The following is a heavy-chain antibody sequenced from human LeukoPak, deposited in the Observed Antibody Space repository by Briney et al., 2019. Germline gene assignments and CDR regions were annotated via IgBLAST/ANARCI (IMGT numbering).Heavy chain of an antibody. CDR2: ISHTGST. Sequence: PSETLSLTCAVYGGSFSGYYWGWIRQSPGMGLDWIGSISHTGSTYHNPSLKSRVTISVDTSKNQFSLKLSSVTATDTAVYYCARSYASSWYWNWFDPWGQGTLVTVSS. D-gene: IGHD6-13*01. CDR3: ARSYASSWYWNWFDP. V-gene: IGHV4-34*01. J-gene: IGHJ5*02. CDR1: GGSFSGYY.